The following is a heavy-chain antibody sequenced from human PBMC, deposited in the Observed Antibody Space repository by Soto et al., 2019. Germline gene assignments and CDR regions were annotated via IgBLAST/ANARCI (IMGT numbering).Heavy chain of an antibody. V-gene: IGHV3-66*01. CDR1: GLTVSTNP. CDR3: ARDRSGH. CDR2: IYTGGGT. Sequence: EVQLVESGGGLVQPGGSLRLSCAASGLTVSTNPMSWVRQAPGKGLEWVSVIYTGGGTHYADSVKCRFTISRDNSNNTVNLQMNSLRPEDTAVYYCARDRSGHWGQGTLVTVSS. J-gene: IGHJ4*02.